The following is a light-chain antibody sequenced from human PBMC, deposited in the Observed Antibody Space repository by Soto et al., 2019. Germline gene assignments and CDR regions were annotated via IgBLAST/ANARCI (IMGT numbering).Light chain of an antibody. CDR3: AAWDDSLKGYV. V-gene: IGLV1-44*01. Sequence: QSVLTQPPSASGTPGQRVTISCSGGSSNIGTTAVNWYQQLPGTAPKLLIYNNNQRPSGVPDRFSGSKSGTSASLAISGLQSEDEADYYCAAWDDSLKGYVFGTGTKLTVL. CDR1: SSNIGTTA. J-gene: IGLJ1*01. CDR2: NNN.